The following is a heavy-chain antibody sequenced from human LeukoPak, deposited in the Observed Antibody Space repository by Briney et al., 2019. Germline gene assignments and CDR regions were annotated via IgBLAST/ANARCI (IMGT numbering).Heavy chain of an antibody. Sequence: PSETLSLTCTVSGASISSTTYYWGWIRQPPRKGLEWIASIYYSGSTYYNPSLKSRVTISVDTSKNQFSLKLSSVTAADTAVYYCARGGYSYGSYYYYYMDVWGKGTTVTISS. CDR2: IYYSGST. J-gene: IGHJ6*03. CDR3: ARGGYSYGSYYYYYMDV. V-gene: IGHV4-39*07. CDR1: GASISSTTYY. D-gene: IGHD5-18*01.